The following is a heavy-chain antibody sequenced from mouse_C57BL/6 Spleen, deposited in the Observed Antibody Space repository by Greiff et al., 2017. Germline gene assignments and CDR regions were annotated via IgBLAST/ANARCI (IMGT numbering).Heavy chain of an antibody. Sequence: EVQVVESGGGLVKPGGSLKLSCAASGFTFSSYTMSWVRQTPEKRLEWVATISGGGGNTYYPDSVKGRFTISRDNAKNTLYLQMSSLRSEDTAVYYCARHVGYPLAYWGQGTLVTVSA. CDR2: ISGGGGNT. J-gene: IGHJ3*01. D-gene: IGHD2-3*01. V-gene: IGHV5-9*04. CDR1: GFTFSSYT. CDR3: ARHVGYPLAY.